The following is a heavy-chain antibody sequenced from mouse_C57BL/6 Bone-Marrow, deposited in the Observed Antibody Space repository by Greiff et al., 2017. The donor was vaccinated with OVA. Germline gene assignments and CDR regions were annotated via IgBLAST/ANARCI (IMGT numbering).Heavy chain of an antibody. J-gene: IGHJ4*01. CDR2: IRNKANGYTT. Sequence: EVHLVESGGGLVQPGGSLSLSCAASGFTFTDYYMSWVRQPPGKALEWLGFIRNKANGYTTEYSASVTGRFTISRDNSQSILYLQMNALRAEDSATYYCARYGAEPLYAMDYWGQGTSVTVAS. D-gene: IGHD3-3*01. V-gene: IGHV7-3*01. CDR1: GFTFTDYY. CDR3: ARYGAEPLYAMDY.